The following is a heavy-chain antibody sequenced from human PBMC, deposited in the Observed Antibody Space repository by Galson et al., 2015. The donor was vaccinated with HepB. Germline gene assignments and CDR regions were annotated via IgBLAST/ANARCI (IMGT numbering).Heavy chain of an antibody. CDR1: GFTFNNAW. J-gene: IGHJ4*02. V-gene: IGHV3-15*01. Sequence: SLRLSCAASGFTFNNAWMSWVRQAPGKGLEWVGRIKSRAEDGTTIYAAPGRGRFTISSDDSKNTLYLQMNSLTTEDTGVYYCATSLGFGYGASTVAVDYWGQGTLVTVSS. D-gene: IGHD3-10*01. CDR2: IKSRAEDGTT. CDR3: ATSLGFGYGASTVAVDY.